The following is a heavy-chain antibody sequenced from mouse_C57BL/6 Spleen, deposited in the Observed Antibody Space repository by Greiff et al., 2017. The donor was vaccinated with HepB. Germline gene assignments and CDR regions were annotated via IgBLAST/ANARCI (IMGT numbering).Heavy chain of an antibody. CDR1: GYTFTDHT. Sequence: VQLQQSDAELVKPGASVKISCKVSGYTFTDHTIHWMKQRPEQGLEWIGYIYPRDGSTKYNEKFKGKATLTADKSSSTADMQLNSLTSEDSAVYLFVYYDYDVGFAYWGQGTLVTVSA. V-gene: IGHV1-78*01. D-gene: IGHD2-4*01. J-gene: IGHJ3*01. CDR2: IYPRDGST. CDR3: VYYDYDVGFAY.